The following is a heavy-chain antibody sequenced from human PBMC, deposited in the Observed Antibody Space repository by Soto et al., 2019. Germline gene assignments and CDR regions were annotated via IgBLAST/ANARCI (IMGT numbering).Heavy chain of an antibody. CDR1: GGSTSSGGYY. CDR2: IYYSGST. J-gene: IGHJ4*02. V-gene: IGHV4-31*03. D-gene: IGHD3-10*01. Sequence: SETLSLTCTVSGGSTSSGGYYWSWIRQHPGKGLEWIGYIYYSGSTYYNPSLKSRVTISVDTSKNQFSLKLSSVTAADTAVYYCAREVSLGSRSQHFDYWGQGTLVTV. CDR3: AREVSLGSRSQHFDY.